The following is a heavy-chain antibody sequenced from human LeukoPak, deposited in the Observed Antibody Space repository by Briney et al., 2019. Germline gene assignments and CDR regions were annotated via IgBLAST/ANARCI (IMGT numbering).Heavy chain of an antibody. V-gene: IGHV1-18*01. Sequence: ASVKVSCKTSGYTFSNFGINWVRQAPGQGLEWMAWISGNNDNPNYGQKFQGRFTVTTDSSTSTAYTELRNLRSDDTAVYYCARDGTSTDDYWGQGTLVTVSS. J-gene: IGHJ4*02. CDR1: GYTFSNFG. CDR3: ARDGTSTDDY. CDR2: ISGNNDNP. D-gene: IGHD2-2*01.